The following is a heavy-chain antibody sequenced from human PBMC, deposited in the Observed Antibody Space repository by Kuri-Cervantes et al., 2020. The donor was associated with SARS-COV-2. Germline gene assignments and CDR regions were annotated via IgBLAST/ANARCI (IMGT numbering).Heavy chain of an antibody. V-gene: IGHV3-11*01. CDR2: ISSSGSTI. Sequence: LSLTCAASGFTFSYYYMSWIRQAPGKGLEWVSHISSSGSTISYADSVKGRFTVSRDNAKNSLYLQMNSLRAEDTAVYYCARPLVGAYDAFDIWGQGTMVTVSS. CDR1: GFTFSYYY. J-gene: IGHJ3*02. CDR3: ARPLVGAYDAFDI. D-gene: IGHD1-26*01.